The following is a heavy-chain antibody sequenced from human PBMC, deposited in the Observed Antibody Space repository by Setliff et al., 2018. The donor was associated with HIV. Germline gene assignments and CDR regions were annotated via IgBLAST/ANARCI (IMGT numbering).Heavy chain of an antibody. J-gene: IGHJ6*02. CDR3: ARDSGDDYSDYYYYGMDV. Sequence: GASVKVSCKSSGYTFTGYAMHWVRQAPGQRLEWMGWINAGNGNTIYSQKFQGRVTITRDTSASTAYMELSSLRSEDTAVYYCARDSGDDYSDYYYYGMDVWGQGTTVTVSS. D-gene: IGHD4-4*01. CDR1: GYTFTGYA. CDR2: INAGNGNT. V-gene: IGHV1-3*01.